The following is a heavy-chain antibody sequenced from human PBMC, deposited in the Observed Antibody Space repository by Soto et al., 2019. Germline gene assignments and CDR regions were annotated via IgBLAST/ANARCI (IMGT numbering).Heavy chain of an antibody. D-gene: IGHD3-3*01. Sequence: QVQLVESGGGVVQPGRSLRLSCAASGFTFSSYAMHWVRQAPGKGLEWVAVISYDGSNKYYADSVKGRFTISRDNSKNTLYLQMNSLRAEDTAVYYCAKDTSQSYYDFWSGYFNWFDPWGQGTLVTVSS. V-gene: IGHV3-30-3*01. CDR2: ISYDGSNK. CDR1: GFTFSSYA. J-gene: IGHJ5*02. CDR3: AKDTSQSYYDFWSGYFNWFDP.